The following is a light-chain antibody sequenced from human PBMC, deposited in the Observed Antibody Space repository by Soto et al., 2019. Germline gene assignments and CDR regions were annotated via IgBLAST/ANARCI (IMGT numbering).Light chain of an antibody. CDR3: QQYGSSILT. Sequence: DIVMTQSPATLSLSPGERATLSCRASQSVSSNVAWYQQIPGQTPRLLIYGASSRATGIPDRFSGSGSGTDFTLTISRLEPGDFAVYYCQQYGSSILTFGQGTKVDIK. CDR1: QSVSSN. J-gene: IGKJ1*01. V-gene: IGKV3-20*01. CDR2: GAS.